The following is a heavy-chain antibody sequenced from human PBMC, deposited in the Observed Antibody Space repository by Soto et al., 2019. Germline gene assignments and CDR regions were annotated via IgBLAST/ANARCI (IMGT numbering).Heavy chain of an antibody. CDR1: GFTFSRFA. CDR3: AKTSRFFGDHVDYFDS. J-gene: IGHJ4*02. V-gene: IGHV3-23*01. D-gene: IGHD2-21*02. Sequence: DVQLLESGGGLVQPGGSLRLSCAASGFTFSRFAMSWVRLAPGKGLEWVSGVGGNGASTYYADSVSGRFTISRDNSKNTLYLHMNGLRAEDTATYFCAKTSRFFGDHVDYFDSWGQGTLVTVSS. CDR2: VGGNGAST.